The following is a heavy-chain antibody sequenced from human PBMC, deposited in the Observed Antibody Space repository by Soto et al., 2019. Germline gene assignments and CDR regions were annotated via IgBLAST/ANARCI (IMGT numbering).Heavy chain of an antibody. V-gene: IGHV1-69*08. Sequence: QVQLVQSGAEVKKPGSSVKVSCKASGGTFSSYTISWVLQAPGQWLECMGRIIPILGIANYAQKFQGRVTITADKSTSTAYMELSSLRSEDTAVYYCARETGVLWFGELKYYFDYWGQGTLVTVSS. J-gene: IGHJ4*02. CDR1: GGTFSSYT. D-gene: IGHD3-10*01. CDR3: ARETGVLWFGELKYYFDY. CDR2: IIPILGIA.